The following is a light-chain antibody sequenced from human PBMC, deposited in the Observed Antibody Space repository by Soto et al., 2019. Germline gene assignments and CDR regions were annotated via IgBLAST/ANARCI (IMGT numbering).Light chain of an antibody. CDR3: SSYTSSITLLV. CDR1: SSDVGGYNY. Sequence: QSVLTQPASVSGSPGQSITISCTGTSSDVGGYNYVSWYQQHPGKAPKLMIYEVSNRPSGVSNRFSGSKSGNTASLTISGIQAEEEADYYCSSYTSSITLLVFGGRTKVTVL. J-gene: IGLJ2*01. CDR2: EVS. V-gene: IGLV2-14*01.